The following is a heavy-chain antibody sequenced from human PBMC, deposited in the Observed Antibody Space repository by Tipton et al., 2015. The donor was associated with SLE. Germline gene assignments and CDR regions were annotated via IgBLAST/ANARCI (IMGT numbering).Heavy chain of an antibody. CDR3: AREGYYGSGSYPRPGWFDP. Sequence: TLSLTCAVYGGSFSDYYWSWIRQTPGEGLEWIGEINHTGGTNYNPSLESRVTMSVDTSKNQFSLNLSSVTAADTAVYYCAREGYYGSGSYPRPGWFDPWGQGTLVTVSS. V-gene: IGHV4-34*10. D-gene: IGHD3-10*01. J-gene: IGHJ5*02. CDR2: INHTGGT. CDR1: GGSFSDYY.